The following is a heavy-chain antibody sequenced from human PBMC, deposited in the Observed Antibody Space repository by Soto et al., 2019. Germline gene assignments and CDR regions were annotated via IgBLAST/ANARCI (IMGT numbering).Heavy chain of an antibody. D-gene: IGHD2-2*01. Sequence: EVQLVESGGGSVQPGGSLRLSCAASGFTFSSYWMHWVRQAPGKGLVWVSRINSDGSSTSYADSLKGRFTISRDNAKNTLYLQMNSLRAEDTAVYYCARGGYQLLFAFDIWGQGTMVTVSS. CDR1: GFTFSSYW. CDR2: INSDGSST. V-gene: IGHV3-74*01. J-gene: IGHJ3*02. CDR3: ARGGYQLLFAFDI.